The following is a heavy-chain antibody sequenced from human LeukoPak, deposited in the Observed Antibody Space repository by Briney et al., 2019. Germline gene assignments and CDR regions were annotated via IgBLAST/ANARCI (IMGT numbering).Heavy chain of an antibody. CDR1: GFTFSKYG. J-gene: IGHJ4*02. CDR3: AKVPLQERWLQFSFDS. D-gene: IGHD5-24*01. V-gene: IGHV3-30*18. CDR2: ISYDGRSQ. Sequence: GGSLRLSCAASGFTFSKYGMHWVRQAPGKGLEWVAVISYDGRSQYYADSVKGRFTISRDNFKNTLDLQMNSLRPEDTAVYYCAKVPLQERWLQFSFDSWGQGTLVTVSS.